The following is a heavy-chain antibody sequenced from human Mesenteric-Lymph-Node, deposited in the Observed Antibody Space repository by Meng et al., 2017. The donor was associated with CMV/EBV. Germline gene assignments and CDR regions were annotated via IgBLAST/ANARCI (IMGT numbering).Heavy chain of an antibody. V-gene: IGHV3-7*01. CDR1: GFTFSSYW. Sequence: GESLKISCAASGFTFSSYWMSWVRQAPGKGLEWVANIKQDGSEKYYVDSVKGRFTISRDNAKNSLYLQMNSLRAEDTAVYYCAKGQLVRGYHYYYGLDVWGQGTTVTVSS. J-gene: IGHJ6*02. CDR2: IKQDGSEK. CDR3: AKGQLVRGYHYYYGLDV. D-gene: IGHD6-6*01.